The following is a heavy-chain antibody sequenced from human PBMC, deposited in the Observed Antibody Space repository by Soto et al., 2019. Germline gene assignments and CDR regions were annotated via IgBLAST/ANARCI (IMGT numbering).Heavy chain of an antibody. D-gene: IGHD3-10*01. Sequence: KPSETLSLTCTVSGGSISSGGYYWSWIRQHPGKGLEWIGYIYYSGSTYYNPSLKSRVTISVDTSKNQFSLKLSSVTAADTAVYYCARDRREVRGVITRSPNWFDPWGQGTLVTVSS. CDR3: ARDRREVRGVITRSPNWFDP. V-gene: IGHV4-31*03. J-gene: IGHJ5*02. CDR1: GGSISSGGYY. CDR2: IYYSGST.